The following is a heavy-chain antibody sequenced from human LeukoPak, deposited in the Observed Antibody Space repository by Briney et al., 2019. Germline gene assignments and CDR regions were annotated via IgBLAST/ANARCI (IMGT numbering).Heavy chain of an antibody. V-gene: IGHV1-69*13. J-gene: IGHJ4*02. CDR3: ARGMGDTDYGGPTTRFFDY. CDR2: ITPIFGTA. Sequence: GASVKVSCKASGGTFSSYAISWVRQAPGQGLEWMGGITPIFGTANYAQKFQGRVTITADESTSTAYMELSSLRSEDTAVYYCARGMGDTDYGGPTTRFFDYWGQGTLATVSP. D-gene: IGHD4-23*01. CDR1: GGTFSSYA.